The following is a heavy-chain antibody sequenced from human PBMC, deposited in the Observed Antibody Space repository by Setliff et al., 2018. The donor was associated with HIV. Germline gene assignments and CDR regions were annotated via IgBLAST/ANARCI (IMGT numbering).Heavy chain of an antibody. V-gene: IGHV4-39*01. D-gene: IGHD6-13*01. Sequence: SGPTLVNTSETLSLTCTVSGGSISSSSYYWGWIRQPPGKGLEWIGSIYYSGSTYYNPSLKSRVTISVDTSKNQFSLKLSSVTAADTAVYYCARDLSSWYGGAYYFDYWGQGTLVTVSS. CDR3: ARDLSSWYGGAYYFDY. CDR2: IYYSGST. CDR1: GGSISSSSYY. J-gene: IGHJ4*02.